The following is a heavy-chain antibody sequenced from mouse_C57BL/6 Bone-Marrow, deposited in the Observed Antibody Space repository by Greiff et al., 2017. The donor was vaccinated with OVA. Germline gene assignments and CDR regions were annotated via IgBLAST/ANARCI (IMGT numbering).Heavy chain of an antibody. Sequence: QVQLQQPGAELVKPGASVKLSCKASGYTFTSYWMHWVKQRPGQGLEWIGMIHPNSGSTNYNEKFKSKATLTVDKSSSTAYMQLSSLTSEDSAVYYCAIVYYDYGDYFDYWGQGTTLTVSS. D-gene: IGHD2-4*01. CDR2: IHPNSGST. V-gene: IGHV1-64*01. J-gene: IGHJ2*01. CDR1: GYTFTSYW. CDR3: AIVYYDYGDYFDY.